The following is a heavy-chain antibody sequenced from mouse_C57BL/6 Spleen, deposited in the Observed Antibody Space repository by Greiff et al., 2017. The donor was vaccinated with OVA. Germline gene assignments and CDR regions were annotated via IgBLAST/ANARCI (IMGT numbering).Heavy chain of an antibody. CDR3: ARHYGSSWGYAMDY. J-gene: IGHJ4*01. Sequence: QVQLKQSGPELVKPGASVKISCKASGYAFSSSWMNWVKQRPGKGLEWIGRIYPGDGDTNYNGKFKGKATLTADKSSSTAYMQLSSLTSEDSAVYFCARHYGSSWGYAMDYWGQGTSVTVSS. D-gene: IGHD1-1*01. CDR1: GYAFSSSW. V-gene: IGHV1-82*01. CDR2: IYPGDGDT.